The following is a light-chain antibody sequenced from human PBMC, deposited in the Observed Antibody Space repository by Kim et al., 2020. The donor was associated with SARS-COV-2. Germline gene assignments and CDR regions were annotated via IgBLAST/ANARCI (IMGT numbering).Light chain of an antibody. CDR1: QSVSSNY. CDR2: GAS. CDR3: QQYGSSPPFT. V-gene: IGKV3-20*01. J-gene: IGKJ3*01. Sequence: PGERATLSCRASQSVSSNYLAWYQQKPGQAPRLFIYGASSRATGIRDRCSGSGSGTDFTLTISRLEPEDCAVYYCQQYGSSPPFTFGPGTKVDIK.